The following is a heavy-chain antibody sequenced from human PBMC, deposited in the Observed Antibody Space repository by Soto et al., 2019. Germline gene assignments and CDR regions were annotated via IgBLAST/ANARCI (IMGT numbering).Heavy chain of an antibody. D-gene: IGHD5-12*01. Sequence: EVQLVESGGGLIQPGGYLRLSCAASGFTVSSNYMSWVRQAPGKGLEWVSVIYSGGSTYYADSVKGRFTISRDNSKNTLYLQMNSLRAEDTAVYYCARGLYSGWHYFDYWGQGTLVTVSS. CDR3: ARGLYSGWHYFDY. CDR1: GFTVSSNY. J-gene: IGHJ4*02. CDR2: IYSGGST. V-gene: IGHV3-66*01.